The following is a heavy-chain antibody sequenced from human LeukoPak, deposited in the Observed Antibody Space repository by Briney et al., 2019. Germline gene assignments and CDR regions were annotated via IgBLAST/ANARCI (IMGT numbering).Heavy chain of an antibody. CDR1: GGSFSGYY. CDR3: ARDRLTTEYNWFDP. V-gene: IGHV4-34*01. Sequence: KASETLSLTCAVYGGSFSGYYWSWIRQPPGKGLEWIGEINHSGSTNYNPSLKSRVTISVDTSKNQFSLKLSSVTAADTAVYYCARDRLTTEYNWFDPWGQGTLVTVSS. CDR2: INHSGST. D-gene: IGHD4-17*01. J-gene: IGHJ5*02.